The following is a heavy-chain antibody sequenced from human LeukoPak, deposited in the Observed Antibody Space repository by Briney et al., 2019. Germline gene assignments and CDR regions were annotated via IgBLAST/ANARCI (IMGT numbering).Heavy chain of an antibody. CDR3: AKDLGATVVTPLDY. J-gene: IGHJ4*02. CDR2: IRYDGSNK. Sequence: SGGPRRLSCAASGFTFISYGMHWVREAPGRGVGGVAFIRYDGSNKYYADSVKGRFTISRDNSKNTLYLQMNSLRAEDTAVYYCAKDLGATVVTPLDYWGQGTLVTVSS. CDR1: GFTFISYG. V-gene: IGHV3-30*02. D-gene: IGHD4-23*01.